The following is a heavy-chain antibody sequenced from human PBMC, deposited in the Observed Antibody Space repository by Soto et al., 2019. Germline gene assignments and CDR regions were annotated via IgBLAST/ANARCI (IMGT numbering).Heavy chain of an antibody. CDR3: ARDPYPSTTVTIMAY. CDR1: VFTFTRHS. J-gene: IGHJ4*02. V-gene: IGHV3-48*02. CDR2: ISDSSGTI. Sequence: GGSLRFSCAASVFTFTRHSMNWVRQAAGKGLECISYISDSSGTIYYADSVKGRFTISRDNVQNSLYLQMNSLRDEDTAVYYCARDPYPSTTVTIMAYWGQGKQVTVPQ. D-gene: IGHD4-17*01.